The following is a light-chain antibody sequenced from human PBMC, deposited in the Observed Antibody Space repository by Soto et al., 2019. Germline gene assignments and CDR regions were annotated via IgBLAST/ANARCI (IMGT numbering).Light chain of an antibody. CDR2: AAS. CDR1: QGISKY. V-gene: IGKV1-27*01. Sequence: DIQMTQSPSSLSASVGDRVTITCRASQGISKYLAWYQQKPGKVPKLLIYAASTLQSGVPSRFSGSGSGTDFTLTISSLQPEDVATYYCQKYNSAPWTFGQGTKVETK. CDR3: QKYNSAPWT. J-gene: IGKJ1*01.